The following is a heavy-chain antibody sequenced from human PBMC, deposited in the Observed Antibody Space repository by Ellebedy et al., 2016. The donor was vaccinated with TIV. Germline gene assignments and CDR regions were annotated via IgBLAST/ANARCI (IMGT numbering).Heavy chain of an antibody. Sequence: MPSETLSLTCAVSGASISSSNWWNWVRQPPGKGLEWIGEIDHSGNTNYNPSLKSRVTISVDKSKNQFSLKVNYVTAADTAFYYCARVIGGCSSTSCYFDPWGPGILATVSS. D-gene: IGHD2-2*01. J-gene: IGHJ5*02. CDR2: IDHSGNT. CDR3: ARVIGGCSSTSCYFDP. CDR1: GASISSSNW. V-gene: IGHV4-4*02.